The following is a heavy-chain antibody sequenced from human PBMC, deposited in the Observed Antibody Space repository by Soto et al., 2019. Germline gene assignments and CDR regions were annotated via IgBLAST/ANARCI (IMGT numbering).Heavy chain of an antibody. V-gene: IGHV4-39*01. CDR1: GGSISSSSYY. J-gene: IGHJ4*02. D-gene: IGHD4-17*01. CDR2: IYYSGST. Sequence: KPSETLSLTCTVSGGSISSSSYYWGWIRQPPGKGLEWIGSIYYSGSTYYNPSLKSQVTISVDTSKNQFSLKLSSVTAADTAVYYWARHVGDYFRYYFAYWSQGTLVTVSS. CDR3: ARHVGDYFRYYFAY.